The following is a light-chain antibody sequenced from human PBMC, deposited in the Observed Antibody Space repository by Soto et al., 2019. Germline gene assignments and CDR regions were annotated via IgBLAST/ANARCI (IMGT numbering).Light chain of an antibody. CDR3: GTWDSSLTAVV. J-gene: IGLJ2*01. V-gene: IGLV1-51*01. CDR1: SSNIGNNL. CDR2: DNN. Sequence: QSVLTQPPSVSATPGQKVTISCSGSSSNIGNNLVSWYQQVPGTAPKPLIYDNNKQPPGIPDRFSGSKSGTSATLGITGLQTGDEADYYCGTWDSSLTAVVFGGGTKVTVL.